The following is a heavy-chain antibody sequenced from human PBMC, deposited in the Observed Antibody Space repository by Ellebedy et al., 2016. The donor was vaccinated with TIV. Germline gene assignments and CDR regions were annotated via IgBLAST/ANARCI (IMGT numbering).Heavy chain of an antibody. J-gene: IGHJ4*02. CDR1: GYTFHRYG. V-gene: IGHV1-3*01. Sequence: AASVKVSCKASGYTFHRYGMHWVRQAPGQRLEWMGWINPDNGHTKYSETFQGRVTFTSDASASTVYMELRSLRSEATGVYYCARAGETVYWGQGTLVTVSS. CDR3: ARAGETVY. D-gene: IGHD3-10*01. CDR2: INPDNGHT.